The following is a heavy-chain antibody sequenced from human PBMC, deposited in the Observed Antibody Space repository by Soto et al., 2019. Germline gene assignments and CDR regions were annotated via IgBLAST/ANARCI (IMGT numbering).Heavy chain of an antibody. Sequence: SETLSLTCAVSGGSISSGGYSWSWIRQPPGKGLEWIGYIYHSGSTYYNPSLKSRVTISVDRSKNQFSLKLSSVTAADTAVYYCARGGDSSGYYFDYWGQGTLVTVSS. D-gene: IGHD3-22*01. V-gene: IGHV4-30-2*01. J-gene: IGHJ4*02. CDR2: IYHSGST. CDR1: GGSISSGGYS. CDR3: ARGGDSSGYYFDY.